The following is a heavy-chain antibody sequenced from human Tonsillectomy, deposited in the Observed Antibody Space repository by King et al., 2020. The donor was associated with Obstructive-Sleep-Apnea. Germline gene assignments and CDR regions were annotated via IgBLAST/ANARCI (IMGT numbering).Heavy chain of an antibody. Sequence: VQLVESGGGVVQPGRSLRLSCAASEFIFSDFAMYWVRQAPGKGLEWVAAISYDGIAEFYADSVTGRFTISRDNSKNTLYLQINNLRGEDTAVYYCATAQDYGDYQRNYFAHWGQGTLVTVSS. D-gene: IGHD4-17*01. CDR1: EFIFSDFA. J-gene: IGHJ4*02. CDR3: ATAQDYGDYQRNYFAH. CDR2: ISYDGIAE. V-gene: IGHV3-30-3*01.